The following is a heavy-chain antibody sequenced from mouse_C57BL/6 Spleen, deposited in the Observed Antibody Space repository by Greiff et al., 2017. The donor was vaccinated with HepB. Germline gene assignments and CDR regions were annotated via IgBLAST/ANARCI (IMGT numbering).Heavy chain of an antibody. CDR2: IDPEDGDT. CDR1: GFNIKDYY. V-gene: IGHV14-1*01. CDR3: TTFRTGPRDYFDY. D-gene: IGHD4-1*01. Sequence: EVQLQQSGAELVRPGASVKLSCTASGFNIKDYYMHWVKQRPEQGLEWIGRIDPEDGDTEYAPKFQGKATMTADTSSNTAYLQLSSLTSEDTAVYYCTTFRTGPRDYFDYWGQGTTLTVSS. J-gene: IGHJ2*01.